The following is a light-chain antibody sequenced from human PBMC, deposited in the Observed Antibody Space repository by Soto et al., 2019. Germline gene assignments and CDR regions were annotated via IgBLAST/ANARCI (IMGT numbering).Light chain of an antibody. CDR1: RSDVGGYNY. CDR3: SSYAGSNNVV. Sequence: QLVLTQPPSASGSPGQSVTITCTGTRSDVGGYNYVSWYQQHPGKAPKLMISEVSKRPSGVPDRFSGSKSGNTASLTVSGLQAEDEADYYCSSYAGSNNVVFGGGTQLTVL. V-gene: IGLV2-8*01. CDR2: EVS. J-gene: IGLJ2*01.